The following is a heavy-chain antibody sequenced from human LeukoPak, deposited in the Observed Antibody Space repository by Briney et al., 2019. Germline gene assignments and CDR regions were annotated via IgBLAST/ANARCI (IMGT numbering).Heavy chain of an antibody. V-gene: IGHV3-30*14. CDR3: ANRSGNYYY. CDR2: ISYDGSNK. J-gene: IGHJ4*02. CDR1: GFTFSSYA. Sequence: PGRSLRLSCAAAGFTFSSYAMHWVRQAPGKGLEWVAVISYDGSNKYYADSVKGRFTISRDNSKNTLYLQMNSLRAEDTAVYYCANRSGNYYYWGQGTLVTVSS. D-gene: IGHD1-26*01.